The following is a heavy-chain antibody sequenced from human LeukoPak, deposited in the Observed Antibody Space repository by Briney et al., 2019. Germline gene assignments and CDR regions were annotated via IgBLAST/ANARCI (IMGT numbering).Heavy chain of an antibody. CDR1: GSTFSDYY. J-gene: IGHJ5*02. CDR2: ISSSSSYT. Sequence: GGSLRPSCAASGSTFSDYYMSWIRQAPGKGLEGVSYISSSSSYTNYADSVKGRFTISRDNAKNSLYLQMNSLRAEDTAVYYCARDRHYYGSGSLDPWGQGTLVTVSS. V-gene: IGHV3-11*06. D-gene: IGHD3-10*01. CDR3: ARDRHYYGSGSLDP.